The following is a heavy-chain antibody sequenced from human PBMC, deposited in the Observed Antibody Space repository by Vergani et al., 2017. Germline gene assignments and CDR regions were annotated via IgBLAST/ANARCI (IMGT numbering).Heavy chain of an antibody. CDR2: IYTSGAT. CDR1: GGSFSTGGLS. Sequence: QVQLQESGPGLVKPSQTLTLTCTVSGGSFSTGGLSWTCLRPSAGKGLEWVGRIYTSGATNYNPSLRSRAIMSVEASKKQFSLKLTSVTAADTAVYYCARXNCSSTSCYPHFDYWGQGTLVTVSS. D-gene: IGHD2-2*01. J-gene: IGHJ4*02. V-gene: IGHV4-61*02. CDR3: ARXNCSSTSCYPHFDY.